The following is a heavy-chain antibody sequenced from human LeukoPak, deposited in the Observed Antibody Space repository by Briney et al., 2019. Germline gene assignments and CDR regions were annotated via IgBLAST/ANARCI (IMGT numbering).Heavy chain of an antibody. Sequence: ASGPTLVNPPQTLTLTCTFSGFSLSTRGVGVGWIRQPPGKALEWLALIYWNDDKRYSPSLKSRLTITKDTSKNQVVLTMTNMDPVDTATYYCAHRRMGYCSSTSCYGGGHNWFDPWGQGTLVTVSS. D-gene: IGHD2-2*01. CDR1: GFSLSTRGVG. J-gene: IGHJ5*02. V-gene: IGHV2-5*01. CDR3: AHRRMGYCSSTSCYGGGHNWFDP. CDR2: IYWNDDK.